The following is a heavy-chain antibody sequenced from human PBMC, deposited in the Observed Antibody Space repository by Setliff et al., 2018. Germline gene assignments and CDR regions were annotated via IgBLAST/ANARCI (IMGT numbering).Heavy chain of an antibody. CDR1: GGSISSYY. J-gene: IGHJ4*02. V-gene: IGHV4-59*08. CDR3: ARQIDYGDFQYFDY. D-gene: IGHD4-17*01. Sequence: SETLSLTCTVSGGSISSYYWSWIRQPPGKGLEWIGSIYHNGNSYYNPSLKSRVTISVDTSKNQLSLKLNSVTAADTAVYYCARQIDYGDFQYFDYWGQGTLVTVSS. CDR2: IYHNGNS.